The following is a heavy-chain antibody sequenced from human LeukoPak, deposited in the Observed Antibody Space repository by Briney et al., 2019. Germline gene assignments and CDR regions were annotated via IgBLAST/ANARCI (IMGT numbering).Heavy chain of an antibody. V-gene: IGHV4-59*01. CDR2: IYYSGST. Sequence: PSETLSLTCTVSGGSISSYYWSWIRQPPGKGLEWIVYIYYSGSTNYNPSLKSRVTISVDTSKSQFSLKLSSVTAADTAVYYCARLTNMEKDVTPTYYMDVWGKGTTVTVSS. CDR3: ARLTNMEKDVTPTYYMDV. D-gene: IGHD2-8*01. CDR1: GGSISSYY. J-gene: IGHJ6*03.